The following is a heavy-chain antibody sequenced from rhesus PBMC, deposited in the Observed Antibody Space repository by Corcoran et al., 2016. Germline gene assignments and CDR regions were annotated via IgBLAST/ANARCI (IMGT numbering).Heavy chain of an antibody. Sequence: QVQLQESGPGVVKPSETLSLTCAVSGGSISDSYRWSWIRQPPGKGLEWIGYIYGSSTSTNHNPSLKSRVTISKDTSKNQFSLKLSSVTAADTAVYYCARDNWGDYEVFDYWGQGVLVTVSS. V-gene: IGHV4S10*01. J-gene: IGHJ4*01. CDR2: IYGSSTST. CDR3: ARDNWGDYEVFDY. CDR1: GGSISDSYR. D-gene: IGHD3-34*01.